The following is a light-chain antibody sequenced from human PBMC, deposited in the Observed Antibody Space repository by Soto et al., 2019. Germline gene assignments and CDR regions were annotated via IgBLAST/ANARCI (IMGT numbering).Light chain of an antibody. Sequence: DIRMTQYPSSLSASVGDTVTMTCRAGQTIGQYVSWYRQKPGKAPDLLIYSASTLQRGVPSRFRGSGSETVFTLTINGLQPEDFGTYYCQESYSTPPAFGGGTKVDIK. CDR1: QTIGQY. CDR2: SAS. V-gene: IGKV1-39*01. J-gene: IGKJ4*01. CDR3: QESYSTPPA.